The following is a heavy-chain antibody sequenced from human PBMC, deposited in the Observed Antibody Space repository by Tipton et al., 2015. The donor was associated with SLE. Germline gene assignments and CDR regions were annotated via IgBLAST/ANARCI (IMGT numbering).Heavy chain of an antibody. CDR1: GFTFSSYW. V-gene: IGHV3-7*01. D-gene: IGHD3-3*01. CDR2: IKQDGSEK. Sequence: SLRLSCAASGFTFSSYWMSWVRQAPGKGLEWVANIKQDGSEKYYVDSVKGRFTISRDNAKNSLYLQMNSLRAEDTAVYYCARGITIFGVVNYYFDYWGQGTLVTVSS. CDR3: ARGITIFGVVNYYFDY. J-gene: IGHJ4*02.